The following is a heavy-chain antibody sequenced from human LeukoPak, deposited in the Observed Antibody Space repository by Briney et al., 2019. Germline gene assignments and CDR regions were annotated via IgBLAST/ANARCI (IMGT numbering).Heavy chain of an antibody. CDR3: ARSYIAVAVCWFDP. Sequence: KPSETLSLTCTASGSSISSYYWSLIRQPAEKGLEWIGRTYTSGSTNYNPSLKSRVTMSVDTSKNQFSLKLSSVTAEDTAVYYCARSYIAVAVCWFDPWGKGTLVTVSS. D-gene: IGHD6-19*01. J-gene: IGHJ5*02. CDR1: GSSISSYY. CDR2: TYTSGST. V-gene: IGHV4-4*07.